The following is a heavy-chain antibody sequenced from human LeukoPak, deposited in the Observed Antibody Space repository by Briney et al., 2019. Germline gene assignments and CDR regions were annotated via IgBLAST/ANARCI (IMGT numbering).Heavy chain of an antibody. CDR1: GYTFTGYY. CDR2: INPNSGGT. Sequence: GASVKVSCKASGYTFTGYYMHWVRQAPGQGLEWMGWINPNSGGTNYAQKFQGRVTMTRDTSISTAYMELSRLRSDDTAVYYCARHDGAETYYDILTGYYPNWFDPWGQGTLVTVSS. CDR3: ARHDGAETYYDILTGYYPNWFDP. D-gene: IGHD3-9*01. V-gene: IGHV1-2*02. J-gene: IGHJ5*02.